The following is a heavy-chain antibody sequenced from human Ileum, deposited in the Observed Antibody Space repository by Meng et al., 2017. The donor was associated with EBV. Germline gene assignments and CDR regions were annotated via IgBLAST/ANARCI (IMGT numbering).Heavy chain of an antibody. Sequence: QLQGSGPGLVNPSDTLSLTCTVSGGSMSNENDYWGWIRQPPGKGLEWIGSMYYSGSTYYNPSLKSRVTMSLDTSKNQFSLQLTSVTAADTALYYCATRVAAVKYYFDYWGQGTLVTVSS. J-gene: IGHJ4*02. CDR2: MYYSGST. CDR3: ATRVAAVKYYFDY. CDR1: GGSMSNENDY. D-gene: IGHD6-19*01. V-gene: IGHV4-39*07.